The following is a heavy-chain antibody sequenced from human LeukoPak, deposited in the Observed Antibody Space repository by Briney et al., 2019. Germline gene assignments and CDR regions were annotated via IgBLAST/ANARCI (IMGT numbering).Heavy chain of an antibody. V-gene: IGHV3-64D*06. J-gene: IGHJ4*02. D-gene: IGHD2/OR15-2a*01. CDR2: ISSDGGST. CDR3: VKRSYSSTYYYDY. CDR1: GFTFSSYA. Sequence: GGSLRLSCSASGFTFSSYAMHWVRQAPGKGLEYVSSISSDGGSTYYADSVKGRFTISRDNSKNTLYLQMGSLRAEDTAVFYCVKRSYSSTYYYDYWGQGTLVTVSS.